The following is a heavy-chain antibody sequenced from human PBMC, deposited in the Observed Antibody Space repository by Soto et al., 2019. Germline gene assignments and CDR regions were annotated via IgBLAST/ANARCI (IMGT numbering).Heavy chain of an antibody. D-gene: IGHD4-4*01. J-gene: IGHJ4*02. CDR2: FYYSGYT. CDR3: ARHPRPPDYSFDY. V-gene: IGHV4-39*01. Sequence: SETLSLTCSVSGGSISSNNYCWAWIRQPPGKGLEWIGSFYYSGYTEYNPSLKSRVTIIVDTSKNQFSLKPNSVTAADTAVYYCARHPRPPDYSFDYWGQGALVTVSS. CDR1: GGSISSNNYC.